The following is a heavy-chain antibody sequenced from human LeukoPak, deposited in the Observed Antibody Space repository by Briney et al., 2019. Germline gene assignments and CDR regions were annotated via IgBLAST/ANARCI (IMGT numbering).Heavy chain of an antibody. V-gene: IGHV3-23*01. D-gene: IGHD3-10*01. J-gene: IGHJ6*03. CDR2: ISGSGGST. CDR1: GFTFSSYA. CDR3: ARSAPTVRGVIESIYMDV. Sequence: PGGSLRLSCAASGFTFSSYAMSWVRQAPGKGLEWVSAISGSGGSTYYADSVKGRFTISRDNAKNSLYLQMNSLRAEDTAVYYCARSAPTVRGVIESIYMDVWGKGTTVTVSS.